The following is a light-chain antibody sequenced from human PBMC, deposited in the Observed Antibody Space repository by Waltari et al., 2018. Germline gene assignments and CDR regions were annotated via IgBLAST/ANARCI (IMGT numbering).Light chain of an antibody. CDR3: YSTDSSGNHRV. CDR1: SLPQQL. Sequence: SYELTQPPPVSASPGQTARLSRSRDSLPQQLASWYQQKSGQAPVLVIYEDSKRPSGIPERFSGSSSGTMATLTISGAQVEDEADYYCYSTDSSGNHRVFGGGTKLTVL. CDR2: EDS. V-gene: IGLV3-10*01. J-gene: IGLJ3*02.